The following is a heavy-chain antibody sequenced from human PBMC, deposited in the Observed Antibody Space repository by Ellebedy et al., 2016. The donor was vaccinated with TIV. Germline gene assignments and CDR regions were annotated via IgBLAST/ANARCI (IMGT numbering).Heavy chain of an antibody. Sequence: ASVKVSCKASGYTFTSFGIIWVRQAPGQGLEWMGWISAYNGNTNYAQKFQGRVTMTTDTSASIAYMELRSLRSDDTAVYYCARVGWGYSGGEDFWGQGTLVTVSS. CDR3: ARVGWGYSGGEDF. J-gene: IGHJ4*02. CDR2: ISAYNGNT. CDR1: GYTFTSFG. V-gene: IGHV1-18*01. D-gene: IGHD2-21*01.